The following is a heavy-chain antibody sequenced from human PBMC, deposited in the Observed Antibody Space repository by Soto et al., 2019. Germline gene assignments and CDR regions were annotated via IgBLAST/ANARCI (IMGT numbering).Heavy chain of an antibody. D-gene: IGHD3-10*01. CDR3: ARRGTMVRGVLLPPSASYYGIAA. CDR1: GCSISSSSYY. Sequence: SETLSLTCTVSGCSISSSSYYWCWILQPPGKGLEWIGSIYYSGNTYCNPSLKSRVTISVDTAKNQFSLKLSSVTAADTAVYYCARRGTMVRGVLLPPSASYYGIAARGQAPTVT. J-gene: IGHJ6*02. CDR2: IYYSGNT. V-gene: IGHV4-39*01.